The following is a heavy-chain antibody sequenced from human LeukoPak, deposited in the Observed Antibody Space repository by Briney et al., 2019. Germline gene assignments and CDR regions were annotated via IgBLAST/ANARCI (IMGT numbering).Heavy chain of an antibody. V-gene: IGHV1-69*13. CDR3: AGPPVVSPYYFDY. J-gene: IGHJ4*02. D-gene: IGHD3-3*02. CDR1: GGTFSSYT. Sequence: SVKVSCKASGGTFSSYTISWVRQAPGQGLEWMGGIIPIFGTANYAQKFQGRVTITADESTSTAYMELSSLRSEDTAVYYCAGPPVVSPYYFDYWGQGTLVTVSS. CDR2: IIPIFGTA.